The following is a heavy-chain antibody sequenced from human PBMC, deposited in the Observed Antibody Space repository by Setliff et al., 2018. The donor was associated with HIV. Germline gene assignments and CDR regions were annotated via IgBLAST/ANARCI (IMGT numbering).Heavy chain of an antibody. D-gene: IGHD3-10*01. CDR3: ARAYFGSGIYY. CDR2: IYSSGST. J-gene: IGHJ4*02. Sequence: SETLSLTCTVSGGSISSYYWSWIRQPPGKGLEWLGHIYSSGSTNYNPSLKSRVTISVDTSKSQFSLKLYSVTAADTAVYYCARAYFGSGIYYWGQGTLVTVS. V-gene: IGHV4-4*09. CDR1: GGSISSYY.